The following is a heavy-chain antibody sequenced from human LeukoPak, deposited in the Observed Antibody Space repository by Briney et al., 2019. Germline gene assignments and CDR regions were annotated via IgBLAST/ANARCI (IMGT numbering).Heavy chain of an antibody. J-gene: IGHJ4*02. V-gene: IGHV3-7*01. CDR3: ARLGRPAAEDS. CDR2: IKEDGSQK. Sequence: GGSLRLSCAASGFTFSSYWMSWVRQAPGKGLEWVANIKEDGSQKYYGDSVKGRFTISRDNAKNSLYLQMNSLRAEDTAVYSCARLGRPAAEDSCGQGTLVTVSS. D-gene: IGHD2-2*01. CDR1: GFTFSSYW.